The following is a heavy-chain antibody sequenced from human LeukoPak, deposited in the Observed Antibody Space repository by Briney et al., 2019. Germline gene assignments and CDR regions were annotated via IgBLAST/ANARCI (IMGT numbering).Heavy chain of an antibody. CDR3: AHRYFYDNRGYPV. J-gene: IGHJ4*02. CDR2: IYWNDDK. CDR1: GFSLSTNGVD. V-gene: IGHV2-5*01. D-gene: IGHD3-22*01. Sequence: SGPTLVNPTQTLTLTCTFSGFSLSTNGVDVGWIRQPPVKTREALGFIYWNDDKRHSPSMTSRLTITKDTSKNQAVLTMTNMDPVDTGTYYCAHRYFYDNRGYPVWGQGTLVTVCS.